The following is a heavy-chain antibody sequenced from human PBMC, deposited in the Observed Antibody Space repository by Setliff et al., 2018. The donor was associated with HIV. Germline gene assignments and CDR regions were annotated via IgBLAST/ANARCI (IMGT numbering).Heavy chain of an antibody. CDR2: ISSSGST. J-gene: IGHJ6*03. CDR1: GGYYSISSSTFY. V-gene: IGHV4-39*07. Sequence: PSETLSLTCIVSGGYYSISSSTFYWVWIRQPPGKGLEWIGGISSSGSTYYNPSLKSRVTISVDTSKNQFSLKLTSVTAADTAVYYCARTPQEVVVVAATRPYCYYMDVWGKGTTVTVSS. CDR3: ARTPQEVVVVAATRPYCYYMDV. D-gene: IGHD2-15*01.